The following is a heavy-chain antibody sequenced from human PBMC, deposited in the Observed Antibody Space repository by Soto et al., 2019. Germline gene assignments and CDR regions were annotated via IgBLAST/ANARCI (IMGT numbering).Heavy chain of an antibody. CDR2: ISGSGGST. Sequence: GGSLRLSCAASGFTFSSYAMSWVRQAPGKGLEWVSVISGSGGSTYYADSVKGRFTISRDNFKNTLYLHMNSLRADDTAVYYCAKDRSGTFHHYYCCIDVRGQGTTVTVSS. CDR3: AKDRSGTFHHYYCCIDV. V-gene: IGHV3-23*01. D-gene: IGHD1-26*01. J-gene: IGHJ6*02. CDR1: GFTFSSYA.